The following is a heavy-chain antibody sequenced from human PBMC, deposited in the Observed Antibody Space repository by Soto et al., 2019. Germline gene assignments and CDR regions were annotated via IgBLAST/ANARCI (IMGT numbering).Heavy chain of an antibody. D-gene: IGHD2-15*01. CDR1: GFTFDDYV. CDR3: AKGYCSGGSCYVDY. CDR2: ISWNSGSI. Sequence: EVQLVESGGGLVQPGRSLRLSCAASGFTFDDYVMHWVRQAPGKGLEWVSGISWNSGSIGYADSVKGRFTISRDNAKNSLYLQMNSLRAEDTALYYCAKGYCSGGSCYVDYWGQGTLVTVSS. J-gene: IGHJ4*02. V-gene: IGHV3-9*01.